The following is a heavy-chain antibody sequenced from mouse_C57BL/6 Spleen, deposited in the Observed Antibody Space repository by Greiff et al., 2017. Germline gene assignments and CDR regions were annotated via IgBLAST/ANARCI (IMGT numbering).Heavy chain of an antibody. Sequence: VQLQQSGAELVRPGASVKLSCKASGYTFTDYYINWVKQRPGQGLEWIARIYPGSGNTYYNEKFKGKATLTAEKSSSTAYMQLSSLTSEDSAVYFCARLLGLRDYFDYWGQGTTLTVSS. CDR2: IYPGSGNT. J-gene: IGHJ2*01. V-gene: IGHV1-76*01. CDR3: ARLLGLRDYFDY. CDR1: GYTFTDYY. D-gene: IGHD4-1*01.